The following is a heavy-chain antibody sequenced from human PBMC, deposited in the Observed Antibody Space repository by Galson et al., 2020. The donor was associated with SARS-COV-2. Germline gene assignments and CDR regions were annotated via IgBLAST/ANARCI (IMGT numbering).Heavy chain of an antibody. Sequence: GGSLRLSCQASGFNFHTHGKHRVRTAPGKRHEWVAVIWPDGRHDTHADSVTGRFSNYRDNYKNKLYLQMNNLRVEDTALYYCARELNDLWKGYYSLDLWGQGTPVTVTS. CDR2: IWPDGRHD. V-gene: IGHV3-33*01. J-gene: IGHJ5*02. D-gene: IGHD3-3*01. CDR3: ARELNDLWKGYYSLDL. CDR1: GFNFHTHG.